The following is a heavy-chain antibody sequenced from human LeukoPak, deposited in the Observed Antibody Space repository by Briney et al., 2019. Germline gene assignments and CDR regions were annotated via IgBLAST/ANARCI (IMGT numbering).Heavy chain of an antibody. Sequence: ASVKVSCKASGYTFTGYYMHWVRQAPGQGLEWMGWISPNSGGTNYAQKFQGRVTMTRDTSISTAYMELSRLRSDDTAVYYCARDAGRDGYNRDWFDPWGQGTLVTVSS. J-gene: IGHJ5*02. CDR3: ARDAGRDGYNRDWFDP. CDR1: GYTFTGYY. D-gene: IGHD5-24*01. CDR2: ISPNSGGT. V-gene: IGHV1-2*02.